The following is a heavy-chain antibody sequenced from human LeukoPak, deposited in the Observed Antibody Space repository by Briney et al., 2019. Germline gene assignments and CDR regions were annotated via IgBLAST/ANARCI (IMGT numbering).Heavy chain of an antibody. CDR1: GFTFSSCA. CDR3: AGRDYSGSGTYYNPLDY. D-gene: IGHD3-10*01. CDR2: ISGSGANT. Sequence: GSLRLSCAASGFTFSSCALSWVRLAPGKGLEWVSSISGSGANTYYADSVQGRFTVSRDNSRNTLYLQMNSLRAEDTAVYYCAGRDYSGSGTYYNPLDYWGQGTLVTVSS. J-gene: IGHJ4*02. V-gene: IGHV3-23*01.